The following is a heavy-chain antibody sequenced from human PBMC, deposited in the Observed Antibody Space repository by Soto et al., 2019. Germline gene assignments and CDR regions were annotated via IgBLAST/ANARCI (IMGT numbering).Heavy chain of an antibody. Sequence: GGSLRLSCAASGFTFSSYGMHWVRQAPGKGLEWVAVISYDGSNKYYADSVKGRFTISRDNSKNTLYLQMNSLRAEDTAVYYCEKERWLQGSLDYWGQGTLVTVSS. D-gene: IGHD5-12*01. CDR3: EKERWLQGSLDY. V-gene: IGHV3-30*18. CDR1: GFTFSSYG. CDR2: ISYDGSNK. J-gene: IGHJ4*02.